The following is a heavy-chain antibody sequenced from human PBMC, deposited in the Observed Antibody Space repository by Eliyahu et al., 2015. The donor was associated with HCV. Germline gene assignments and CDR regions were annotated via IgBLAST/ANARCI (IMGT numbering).Heavy chain of an antibody. J-gene: IGHJ3*02. Sequence: QVQLVESGGGVVQPGRSLRLSCAASGFTFSSYAMHWVRQAPGKGLEWVAVISYDGSNKYYADSVKGRFTISRDNSKNTLYLQMNSLRAEDTAVYYCARENHYYYDSSGYSSWDAFDIWGQGTMVTVSS. CDR1: GFTFSSYA. V-gene: IGHV3-30-3*01. D-gene: IGHD3-22*01. CDR2: ISYDGSNK. CDR3: ARENHYYYDSSGYSSWDAFDI.